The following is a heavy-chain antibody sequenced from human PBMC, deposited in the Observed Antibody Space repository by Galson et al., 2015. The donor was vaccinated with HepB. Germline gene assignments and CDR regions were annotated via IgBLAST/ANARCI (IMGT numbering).Heavy chain of an antibody. CDR2: INPNSGGT. J-gene: IGHJ4*02. V-gene: IGHV1-2*04. D-gene: IGHD5-18*01. Sequence: SVKVSCKASGYTFTGYYMHWVRQAPGQGLEWMGWINPNSGGTNYAQKFQGWVTMTRDTSTSTVYMELSSLRSEDTAVYYCARGFRGYSYPSGYWGQGTLVTVSS. CDR3: ARGFRGYSYPSGY. CDR1: GYTFTGYY.